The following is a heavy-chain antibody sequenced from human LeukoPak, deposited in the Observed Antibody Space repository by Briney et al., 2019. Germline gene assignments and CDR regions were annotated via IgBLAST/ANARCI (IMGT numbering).Heavy chain of an antibody. CDR2: IGNEGST. D-gene: IGHD3-16*01. CDR1: GFTFSLYD. J-gene: IGHJ3*01. V-gene: IGHV3-13*01. CDR3: IRDLGLSHAYGAFDV. Sequence: GGSLRLSCAASGFTFSLYDMHWVRQATGKSLEWVSGIGNEGSTFYPGSLKGRFTISRDNAKNSLYLQMNILGAEDTAVYYCIRDLGLSHAYGAFDVWGQGALVTVSS.